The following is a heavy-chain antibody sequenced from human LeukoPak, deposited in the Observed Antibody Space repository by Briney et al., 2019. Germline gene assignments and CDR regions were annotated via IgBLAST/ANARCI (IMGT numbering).Heavy chain of an antibody. CDR3: TRAGGYSYGSHY. D-gene: IGHD5-18*01. CDR2: ISDTSSYI. Sequence: PGGSLRLSCAASGFTFSNYNMNWFRQAPGKGLEWVSSISDTSSYIYYADSVKGRFTISRDNAKNSLYLQMNSLRAEDTAVYYCTRAGGYSYGSHYWGQGTLVTVSS. J-gene: IGHJ4*02. V-gene: IGHV3-21*01. CDR1: GFTFSNYN.